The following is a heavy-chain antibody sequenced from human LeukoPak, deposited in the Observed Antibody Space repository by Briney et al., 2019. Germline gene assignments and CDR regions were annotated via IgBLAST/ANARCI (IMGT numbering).Heavy chain of an antibody. CDR2: INHSGST. CDR3: ARVTVTTVLGAFDI. Sequence: SETLSLTCTVSSASITSSPYFWGWIRQSPGKGLEWIGEINHSGSTNYNPSLKSRVTISVDTSKNQFSLKLSSVTAADTAVYYCARVTVTTVLGAFDIWGQGTMVTVSS. D-gene: IGHD4-17*01. CDR1: SASITSSPYF. J-gene: IGHJ3*02. V-gene: IGHV4-39*07.